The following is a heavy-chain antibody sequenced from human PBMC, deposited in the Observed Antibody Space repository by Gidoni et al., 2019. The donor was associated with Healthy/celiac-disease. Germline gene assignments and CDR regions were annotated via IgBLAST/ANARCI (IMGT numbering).Heavy chain of an antibody. CDR2: ISSSSSTI. Sequence: EVQLVESGGGLVQPGGSLRLSCAASGFTFSSYSMNWVRQAPGKGLEWVSYISSSSSTIYYADSVKGRFTISRDNAKNSLYLQMNSLRDEDTAVYYCAAEGLAGPRYGEKYYYMDVWGKGTTVTVSS. CDR1: GFTFSSYS. D-gene: IGHD5-18*01. V-gene: IGHV3-48*02. CDR3: AAEGLAGPRYGEKYYYMDV. J-gene: IGHJ6*03.